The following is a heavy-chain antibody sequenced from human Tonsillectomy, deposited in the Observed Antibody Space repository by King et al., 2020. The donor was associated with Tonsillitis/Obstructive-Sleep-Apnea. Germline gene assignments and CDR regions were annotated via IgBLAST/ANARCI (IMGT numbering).Heavy chain of an antibody. CDR3: ARGRDIVVVVTNYWFDP. V-gene: IGHV4-34*01. Sequence: QVQLQQWGAGLLKPSETLSLTCAVYGGSFSGYYWSWIRQPPGKGLEWIGEINHFGSTNYNPSLKSRVTISVDTSKNQLFPRLSSVTAADTAVYYCARGRDIVVVVTNYWFDPWGQGTLVAVSS. D-gene: IGHD2-15*01. CDR2: INHFGST. J-gene: IGHJ5*02. CDR1: GGSFSGYY.